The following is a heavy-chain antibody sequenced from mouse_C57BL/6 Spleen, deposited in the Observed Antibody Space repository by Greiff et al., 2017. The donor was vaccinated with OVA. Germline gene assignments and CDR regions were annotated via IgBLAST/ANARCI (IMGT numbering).Heavy chain of an antibody. CDR3: VRDYSNYLGYFDV. Sequence: DVKLVESGGGLVQPKGSLKLSCAASGFSFNTYAMNWVRQAPGKGLEWVARIRSKSNNYATYYADSVKDRFTISRDDSESMLYLQMNNLKTEDTAMYYCVRDYSNYLGYFDVWGTGTTVTVSS. V-gene: IGHV10-1*01. CDR1: GFSFNTYA. J-gene: IGHJ1*03. D-gene: IGHD2-5*01. CDR2: IRSKSNNYAT.